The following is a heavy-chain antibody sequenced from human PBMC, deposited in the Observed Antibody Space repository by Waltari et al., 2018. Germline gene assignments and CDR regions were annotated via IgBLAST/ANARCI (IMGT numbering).Heavy chain of an antibody. CDR1: GYTFTGYY. D-gene: IGHD6-13*01. CDR3: AGGIYRIAAAKAMAY. V-gene: IGHV1-2*02. J-gene: IGHJ4*02. CDR2: INPNSGGT. Sequence: QVQLVQSGAEVKKPGASVKVSCKASGYTFTGYYMHWVRQAPGQGLEWMGWINPNSGGTNYAQKFQGRVTMTRDTSISTAYMELSRLRSDDTAVYYCAGGIYRIAAAKAMAYWGQGTLVTVSS.